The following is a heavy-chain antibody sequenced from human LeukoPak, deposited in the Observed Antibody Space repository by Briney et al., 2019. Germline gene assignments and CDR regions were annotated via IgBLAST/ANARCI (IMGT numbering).Heavy chain of an antibody. CDR1: GFTFSRFN. J-gene: IGHJ4*02. V-gene: IGHV3-21*01. CDR3: ARVGYTAYYYDSSGLDY. CDR2: ISSSSSYI. Sequence: PGGSLGLSCVASGFTFSRFNMHWVRQAPGKGLEWVSSISSSSSYIYYADSVKGRFTISRDNAKNSLYLQMNSLRAEDTAVYYCARVGYTAYYYDSSGLDYWGQGTLVTVSS. D-gene: IGHD3-22*01.